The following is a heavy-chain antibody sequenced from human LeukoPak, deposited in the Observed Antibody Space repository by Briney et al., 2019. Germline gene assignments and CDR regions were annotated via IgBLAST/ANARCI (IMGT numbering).Heavy chain of an antibody. CDR1: GGSFTDYY. CDR2: IYYTGST. D-gene: IGHD3-22*01. V-gene: IGHV4-34*01. Sequence: MSSETLSLTRAVYGGSFTDYYWSWIRQPPGKGLEWIGEIYYTGSTNYNPSLRSRVTISVDTSKNQFSLKLTSVTAADTAVYSCAGGGDSGGYYYPMFDYWGRGTLVTVSS. CDR3: AGGGDSGGYYYPMFDY. J-gene: IGHJ4*02.